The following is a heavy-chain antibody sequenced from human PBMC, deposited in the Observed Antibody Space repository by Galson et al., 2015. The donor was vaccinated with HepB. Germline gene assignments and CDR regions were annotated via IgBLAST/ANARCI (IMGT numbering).Heavy chain of an antibody. CDR1: GFTFSSYG. V-gene: IGHV3-30*03. CDR2: ISYDGSNK. CDR3: ARDYQSCSSTSCYTRFDY. Sequence: SLRLSCAASGFTFSSYGMHWVRQAPGKGLEWVAVISYDGSNKYYADSVKGRFTISRDNSKNTLYLQMNSLRAEDTAVYYCARDYQSCSSTSCYTRFDYWGQGTLVTVSS. J-gene: IGHJ4*02. D-gene: IGHD2-2*02.